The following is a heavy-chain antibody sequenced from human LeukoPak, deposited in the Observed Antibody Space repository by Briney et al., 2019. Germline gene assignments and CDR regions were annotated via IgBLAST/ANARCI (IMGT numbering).Heavy chain of an antibody. J-gene: IGHJ4*02. D-gene: IGHD3-22*01. V-gene: IGHV4-39*07. CDR2: IYYSGST. CDR3: ARDLFPKYYYDSSGYC. Sequence: SETLSLTCTVSGGSISSSSYYRGWIRQPPGKGLEWIGSIYYSGSTYYNPSLKSRVTISVDTSKNQFSLKLSSVTAADTAVYYCARDLFPKYYYDSSGYCWGQGTLVTVSS. CDR1: GGSISSSSYY.